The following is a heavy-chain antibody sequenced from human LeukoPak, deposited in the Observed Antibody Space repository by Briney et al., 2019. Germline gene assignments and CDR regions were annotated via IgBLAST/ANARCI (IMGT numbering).Heavy chain of an antibody. J-gene: IGHJ4*02. CDR2: IKQDGSEK. D-gene: IGHD3-3*01. Sequence: GGSLRLSCAASGLTFSSYWMSWVRQAPGKGLGWVANIKQDGSEKYYVDSVKGRFTISRDNAKNSLYLQMNSLRAEDTAVYYCARDSYDFWSGYYIDYWGQGTLVTVSS. CDR3: ARDSYDFWSGYYIDY. CDR1: GLTFSSYW. V-gene: IGHV3-7*01.